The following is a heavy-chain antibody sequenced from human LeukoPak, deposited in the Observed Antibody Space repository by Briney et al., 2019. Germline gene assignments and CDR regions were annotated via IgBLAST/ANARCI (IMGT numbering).Heavy chain of an antibody. Sequence: SVKVSFKASGFTFTTFAVQWVRQARGQRLEWIGWIVVDGGNTHYAQKFQERVDIITDRSTNTVFMELRSLRSDDTAVYYPSFFFYHGIDVWGQGTTVTVSS. CDR1: GFTFTTFA. J-gene: IGHJ6*02. CDR3: SFFFYHGIDV. V-gene: IGHV1-58*01. CDR2: IVVDGGNT.